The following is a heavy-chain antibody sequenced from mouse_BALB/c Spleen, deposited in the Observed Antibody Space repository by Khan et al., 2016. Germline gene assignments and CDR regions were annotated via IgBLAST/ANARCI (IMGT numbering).Heavy chain of an antibody. J-gene: IGHJ2*01. CDR1: GYSITSDYA. D-gene: IGHD2-12*01. Sequence: EVQLQESGPGLVKPSQSLSLTCTVTGYSITSDYAWNWIRQFPGNKLEWMGYITYRGSPSYNPSLKSRISITRDTYKNLFCLQLNSVTTEDTATYYCARFVYDRGYFDYWGQGTTLTVSS. CDR3: ARFVYDRGYFDY. CDR2: ITYRGSP. V-gene: IGHV3-2*02.